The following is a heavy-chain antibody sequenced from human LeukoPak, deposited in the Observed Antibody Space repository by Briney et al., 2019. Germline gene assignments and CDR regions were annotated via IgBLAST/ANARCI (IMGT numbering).Heavy chain of an antibody. J-gene: IGHJ4*02. CDR2: IYYSGST. D-gene: IGHD3-22*01. V-gene: IGHV4-39*01. CDR1: GGSISSSSYY. CDR3: ARHEARDYYYDSSGYPNYFDY. Sequence: SETLSLTCTVSGGSISSSSYYWGWIRQPPGKGLEWIGSIYYSGSTYYNPSLKSRVTISVDTSKNQFSLKLSSVTAADTAVYYCARHEARDYYYDSSGYPNYFDYWGQGTLVTVSS.